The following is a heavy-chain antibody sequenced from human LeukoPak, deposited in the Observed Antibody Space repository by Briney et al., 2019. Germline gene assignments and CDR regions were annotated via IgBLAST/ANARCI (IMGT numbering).Heavy chain of an antibody. D-gene: IGHD6-13*01. V-gene: IGHV4-39*01. CDR2: IHYSGST. Sequence: PSETLSLTCTVSAVSISSNSYYWGWIRQPPGKGLEWIGSIHYSGSTYYNPSLKSRVTISVDTSKNPFSLKLTSVTAADTAVYYCARHRESYSSSGFDYWGQGTLVTVSS. J-gene: IGHJ4*02. CDR3: ARHRESYSSSGFDY. CDR1: AVSISSNSYY.